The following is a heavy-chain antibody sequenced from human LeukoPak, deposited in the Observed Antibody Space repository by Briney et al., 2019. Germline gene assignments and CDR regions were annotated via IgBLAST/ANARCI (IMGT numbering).Heavy chain of an antibody. CDR2: IGASGEST. J-gene: IGHJ4*02. CDR3: NSFDY. CDR1: GFTFSVAA. D-gene: IGHD1-1*01. V-gene: IGHV3-23*01. Sequence: GGSLRLSCAASGFTFSVAAMTWVRQAPGKGLEWVSLIGASGESTYYADSVKGRFTISRDNSKNTLSLQMNSLRAEDTAVYYCNSFDYWGQGTLVTVSS.